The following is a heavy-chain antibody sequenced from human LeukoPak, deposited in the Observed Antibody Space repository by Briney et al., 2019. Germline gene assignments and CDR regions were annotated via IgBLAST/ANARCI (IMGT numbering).Heavy chain of an antibody. CDR1: GSGFTVSSNY. V-gene: IGHV3-53*01. Sequence: PGGSLGLSCAASGSGFTVSSNYMSWVRQAPGKGLEWVSVIYTGGSTYYADSVKGRFTISRDNSKNTLYLQMNSLRAEDTAVYYCASSRFWSGFTVNYWGQGTLVTVSS. D-gene: IGHD3-3*01. J-gene: IGHJ4*02. CDR3: ASSRFWSGFTVNY. CDR2: IYTGGST.